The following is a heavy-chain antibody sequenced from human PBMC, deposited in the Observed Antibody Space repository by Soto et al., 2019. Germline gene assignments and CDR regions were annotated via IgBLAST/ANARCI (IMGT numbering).Heavy chain of an antibody. D-gene: IGHD4-17*01. Sequence: SQTLSLTCAISGDSFSSNNASCNWIRESPSRGLEWLGRTYYRSNCYNHYAVSVKSRITVNPDTAKXXFSLQLNSVTPQDTAVXYCXRRGXGXXIXYWGQGTLVTVSP. CDR2: TYYRSNCYN. V-gene: IGHV6-1*01. J-gene: IGHJ4*02. CDR3: XRRGXGXXIXY. CDR1: GDSFSSNNAS.